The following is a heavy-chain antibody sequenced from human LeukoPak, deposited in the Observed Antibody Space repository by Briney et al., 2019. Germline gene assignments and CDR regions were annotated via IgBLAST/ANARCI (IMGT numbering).Heavy chain of an antibody. V-gene: IGHV4-31*03. CDR1: GGSVRSGDYY. CDR2: IYYSGNT. D-gene: IGHD6-19*01. J-gene: IGHJ4*02. CDR3: ARRRGNTSGFQGYYFDY. Sequence: SETLSLTCTVSGGSVRSGDYYWSWIRQLPGKGLEWIGYIYYSGNTYYNPSLKSRLTISVDTSKNQFSLKLSSVTAADTAVYYCARRRGNTSGFQGYYFDYWGQGTLVTVSS.